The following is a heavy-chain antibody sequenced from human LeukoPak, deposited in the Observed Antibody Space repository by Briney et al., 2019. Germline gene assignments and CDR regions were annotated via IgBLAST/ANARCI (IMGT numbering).Heavy chain of an antibody. D-gene: IGHD2-21*02. CDR3: AKGSGYYGSDAEYYFDY. Sequence: PGGSLRLPCAASGFTFATYVITWVRQAPGKGLEWVADIVGSGAKTFYADSVKGRFTISRDNSKNTLYLQMNSLRAEDSALYFCAKGSGYYGSDAEYYFDYWGQGTLVAVSS. CDR1: GFTFATYV. V-gene: IGHV3-23*01. CDR2: IVGSGAKT. J-gene: IGHJ4*02.